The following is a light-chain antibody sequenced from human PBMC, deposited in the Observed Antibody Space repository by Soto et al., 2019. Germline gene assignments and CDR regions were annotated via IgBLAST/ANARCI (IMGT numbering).Light chain of an antibody. CDR2: EAS. J-gene: IGKJ5*01. Sequence: DIQMTQSPSSLSASVGDRVTITCQASQDISNSLNWYQQKPGKAPKLLIYEASNLETGVPSRFSGSGSGTDFTFTISRLQPEDIATYYCQQYDNLPLTFGQGTRLEIK. CDR3: QQYDNLPLT. V-gene: IGKV1-33*01. CDR1: QDISNS.